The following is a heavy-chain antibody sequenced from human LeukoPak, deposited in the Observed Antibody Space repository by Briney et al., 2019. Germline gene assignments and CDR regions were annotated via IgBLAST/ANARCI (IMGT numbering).Heavy chain of an antibody. Sequence: GESLKISCKGSGYSFTNYWIGWVRQMPGKGLEWMGIIYPGDSDTRYSPSFQGQVTISADKSITTAYLQWSSLKASDTAMYYCARHPDYERFDYWGRGTVVTVPS. D-gene: IGHD4-17*01. J-gene: IGHJ4*02. CDR1: GYSFTNYW. CDR2: IYPGDSDT. V-gene: IGHV5-51*01. CDR3: ARHPDYERFDY.